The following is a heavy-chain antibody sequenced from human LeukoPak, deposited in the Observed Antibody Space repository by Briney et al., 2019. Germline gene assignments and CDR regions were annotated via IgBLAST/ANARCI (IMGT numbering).Heavy chain of an antibody. V-gene: IGHV1-8*01. D-gene: IGHD4-17*01. J-gene: IGHJ4*02. CDR2: MNPNSGNT. Sequence: ASVKVSCQASGYTFTSYDINWVRQATGQGLEWMGWMNPNSGNTGYAQKFQGRVTMTRNTSISTAYMELSSLRVDDTAVYYCARGFRSVTTWGYLDYWGQGALVTVSS. CDR1: GYTFTSYD. CDR3: ARGFRSVTTWGYLDY.